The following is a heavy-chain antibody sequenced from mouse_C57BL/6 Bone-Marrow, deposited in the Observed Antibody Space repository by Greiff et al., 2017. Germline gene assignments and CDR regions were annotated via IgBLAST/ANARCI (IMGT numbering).Heavy chain of an antibody. CDR1: GYTFTSYW. V-gene: IGHV1-69*01. J-gene: IGHJ2*01. CDR2: IDPSDSYT. Sequence: QVQLQQPGAELVMPGASVKLSCKASGYTFTSYWMHWVKQRPGQGLEWIGEIDPSDSYTNYNQKFKGKSTLTVDKSSSTAYMQFSSLTSEDAAVYYCARSVRRYFDYWGQGTTRTVSS. CDR3: ARSVRRYFDY.